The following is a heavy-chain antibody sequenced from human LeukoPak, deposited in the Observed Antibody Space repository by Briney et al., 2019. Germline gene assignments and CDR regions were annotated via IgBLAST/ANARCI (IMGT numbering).Heavy chain of an antibody. Sequence: PGGSLRLSCAASGFSFSRYAMTWVRQAPGKGLEWVSGLNLSSGYTYSADSAKGRFTITRDNSKNTLYLQMNSLRAEDTAVYYCARGDSSGYYHYFEDWGQGTLVTVSS. V-gene: IGHV3-23*01. CDR3: ARGDSSGYYHYFED. J-gene: IGHJ4*02. D-gene: IGHD3-22*01. CDR2: LNLSSGYT. CDR1: GFSFSRYA.